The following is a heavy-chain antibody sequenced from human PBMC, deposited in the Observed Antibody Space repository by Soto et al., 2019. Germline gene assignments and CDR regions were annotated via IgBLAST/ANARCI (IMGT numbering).Heavy chain of an antibody. CDR1: GGSFSGYY. Sequence: SETLSLTCAVYGGSFSGYYWSWIRQPPGKGLEWIGEINHSGSTNYNPSLKSRVTISVDTSKNQFSLKLSSVTAADTAVYYCASMAGGSSSWLYYGMDVWGQGTTVT. CDR3: ASMAGGSSSWLYYGMDV. V-gene: IGHV4-34*01. J-gene: IGHJ6*02. D-gene: IGHD6-13*01. CDR2: INHSGST.